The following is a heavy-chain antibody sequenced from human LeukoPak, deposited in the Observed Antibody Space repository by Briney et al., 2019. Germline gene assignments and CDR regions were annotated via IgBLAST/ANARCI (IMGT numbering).Heavy chain of an antibody. CDR1: GGSISGYY. J-gene: IGHJ4*02. Sequence: PSETLSLTCTVSGGSISGYYWSWIRQPPGQGLEWVGYIYTRGSTNYNPSLKSRVTISVDTSKNQFSLKLSFVTAADTAVYYCARMYSSSSAFDYWGQGTLVTVSS. CDR2: IYTRGST. V-gene: IGHV4-4*09. D-gene: IGHD6-6*01. CDR3: ARMYSSSSAFDY.